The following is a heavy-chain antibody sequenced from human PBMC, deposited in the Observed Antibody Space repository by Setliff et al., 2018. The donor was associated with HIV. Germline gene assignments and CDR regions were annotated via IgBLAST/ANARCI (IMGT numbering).Heavy chain of an antibody. D-gene: IGHD3-10*01. CDR1: GGTFSSYA. CDR3: ARVVVRGVTFIAEYFQH. V-gene: IGHV1-18*01. CDR2: ISAYNGNT. J-gene: IGHJ1*01. Sequence: ASVKVSCKASGGTFSSYAISWVRQAPGQGLEWMGGISAYNGNTNYAQKLQGRVTMTTDTSTSTAYMELRSLRSDDTAVYYCARVVVRGVTFIAEYFQHWGQGTLVTVSS.